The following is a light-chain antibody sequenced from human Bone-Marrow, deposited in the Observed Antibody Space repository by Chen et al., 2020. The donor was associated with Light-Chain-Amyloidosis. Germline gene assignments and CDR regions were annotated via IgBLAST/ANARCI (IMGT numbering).Light chain of an antibody. Sequence: SYELPQPPSVSVSPGQTARTPSSGDDLPTKYAYWYQQKPGQAPVLVIHRDTERPSGISERFSGSSSGTTDTLTISGVQAEDEADYHCQSADSSGTYEVIFGGGTKLTVL. V-gene: IGLV3-25*03. CDR1: DLPTKY. J-gene: IGLJ2*01. CDR2: RDT. CDR3: QSADSSGTYEVI.